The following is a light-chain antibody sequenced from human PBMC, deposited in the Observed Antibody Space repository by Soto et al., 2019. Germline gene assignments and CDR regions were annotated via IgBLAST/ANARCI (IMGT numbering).Light chain of an antibody. CDR1: SSDVGGYNF. CDR3: SSYAGSSIPVA. Sequence: QSALTQPPSASGSPGQSVTISCTGASSDVGGYNFVSWYQHHPGKAPRLMIYDVTQRPSGLPDRFSGSKSGNTASLTVSGLHVDDEAYYYCSSYAGSSIPVAFGGGTKLTVL. CDR2: DVT. V-gene: IGLV2-8*01. J-gene: IGLJ2*01.